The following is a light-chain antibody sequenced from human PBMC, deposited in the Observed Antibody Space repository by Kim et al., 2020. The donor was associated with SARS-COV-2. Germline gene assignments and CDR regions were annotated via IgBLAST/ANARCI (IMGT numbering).Light chain of an antibody. V-gene: IGKV1-16*02. CDR1: QGINNY. CDR3: QQYNGYPYT. J-gene: IGKJ2*01. Sequence: SASVGDRITMTCRASQGINNYLAWFQQRPGRAPRSLIYGASNLQSGVPSKFSGSGFGTDFTLTITSLQPEDFATYYCQQYNGYPYTFGQGTKLEI. CDR2: GAS.